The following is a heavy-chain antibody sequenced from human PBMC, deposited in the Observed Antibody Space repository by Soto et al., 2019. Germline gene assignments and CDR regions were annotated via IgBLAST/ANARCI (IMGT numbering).Heavy chain of an antibody. J-gene: IGHJ4*02. CDR2: ISYDGSNK. V-gene: IGHV3-30*03. Sequence: GGSLRLSCAASGFTFSSYGMHWVRQAPGKGLEWVAVISYDGSNKYYADSVKGRFTISRDNSKNTLYLQMNSLRAEDTAVYYCARGLCSSTSCSVDYWGQGTLVTVSS. CDR3: ARGLCSSTSCSVDY. D-gene: IGHD2-2*01. CDR1: GFTFSSYG.